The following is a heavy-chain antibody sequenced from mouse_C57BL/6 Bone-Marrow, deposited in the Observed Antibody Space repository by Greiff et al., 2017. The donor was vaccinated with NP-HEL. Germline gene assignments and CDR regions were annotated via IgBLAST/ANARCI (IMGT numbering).Heavy chain of an antibody. J-gene: IGHJ3*01. CDR1: GFSLTSSG. D-gene: IGHD1-1*01. CDR3: ARKGYYGTSWFAY. CDR2: VWRGGST. V-gene: IGHV2-2*01. Sequence: QVQLQQSGPGLVQPSQSLSITCTVSGFSLTSSGVHWVRQSPGTGLEWLGVVWRGGSTAYNAAFISRLSISKDNSKSQVFFKMNSLQADDTAIYYCARKGYYGTSWFAYWGQGTLVTVSA.